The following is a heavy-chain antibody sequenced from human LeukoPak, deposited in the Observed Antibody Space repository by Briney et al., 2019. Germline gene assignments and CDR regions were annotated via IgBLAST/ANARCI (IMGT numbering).Heavy chain of an antibody. V-gene: IGHV1-69*13. Sequence: SVKVSCKASGGTFSSYAISWVRQAPGQGLEWMGGIIPIFGTANYAQKFQGRVTITADESTSTAYMELSSLRSEDTAVYYCARSVDYYGSGSYVYYFDYWGQGTLATVSS. CDR3: ARSVDYYGSGSYVYYFDY. CDR1: GGTFSSYA. J-gene: IGHJ4*02. D-gene: IGHD3-10*01. CDR2: IIPIFGTA.